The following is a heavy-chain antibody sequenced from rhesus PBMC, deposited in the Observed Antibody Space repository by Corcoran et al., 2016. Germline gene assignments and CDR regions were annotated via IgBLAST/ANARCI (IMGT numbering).Heavy chain of an antibody. Sequence: QVTLKESGPALVKPTQTLTLTCTFSGFSISTSGMGLGCILQPPGKALEWLALISWDYDKYYSTSLKSRLTISKDTSKNQVVLTMTNMDPVDTATYYCARRRNSGSYYFDYWGQGVLVTVSS. V-gene: IGHV2-174*01. D-gene: IGHD3-16*01. CDR2: ISWDYDK. CDR3: ARRRNSGSYYFDY. CDR1: GFSISTSGMG. J-gene: IGHJ4*01.